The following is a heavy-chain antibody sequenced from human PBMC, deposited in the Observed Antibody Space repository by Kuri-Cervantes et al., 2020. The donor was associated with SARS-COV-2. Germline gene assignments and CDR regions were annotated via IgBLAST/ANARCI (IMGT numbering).Heavy chain of an antibody. CDR3: ARDLGYYDSSGYYYYYMDV. J-gene: IGHJ6*03. Sequence: SETLSLTCSVSGASISSHNWSWIRQPPGKGLEWIGFIYYTGSTNYNPSLKSRVTISVDTSKNQFSLKLSSVTAADTAVYYCARDLGYYDSSGYYYYYMDVWGKGTTVTVSS. D-gene: IGHD3-22*01. CDR1: GASISSHN. CDR2: IYYTGST. V-gene: IGHV4-59*11.